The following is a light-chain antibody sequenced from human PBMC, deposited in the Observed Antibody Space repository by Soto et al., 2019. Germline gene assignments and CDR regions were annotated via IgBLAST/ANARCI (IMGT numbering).Light chain of an antibody. CDR2: EVS. V-gene: IGLV2-23*02. J-gene: IGLJ1*01. CDR1: SSDVGSYNL. Sequence: QSALTQPASVSGSPGQSIAISCTGTSSDVGSYNLVSWYQQHPGKAPKLMIYEVSKRPSGVSNRFSGSKSGNTASLTISGLQADDDADYYCCSYAGSSTFGPYVFGTGTKLTVL. CDR3: CSYAGSSTFGPYV.